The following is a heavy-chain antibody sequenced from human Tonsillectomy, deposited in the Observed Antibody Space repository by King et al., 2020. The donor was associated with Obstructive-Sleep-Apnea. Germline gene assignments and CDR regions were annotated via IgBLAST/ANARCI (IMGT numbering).Heavy chain of an antibody. CDR1: GFNFSTYN. Sequence: VQLVESGGGLVKPGGSLRLSCAASGFNFSTYNMNWVRQAPGKGLEWVSSISSSSSYIYYADSVKGRFTISRDNAKNSLYLQMNSLRAEDTAVYYCARGDYDILTGYYNVEPYYCYFGMDVWGQGTTVTVSS. J-gene: IGHJ6*02. V-gene: IGHV3-21*01. CDR3: ARGDYDILTGYYNVEPYYCYFGMDV. CDR2: ISSSSSYI. D-gene: IGHD3-9*01.